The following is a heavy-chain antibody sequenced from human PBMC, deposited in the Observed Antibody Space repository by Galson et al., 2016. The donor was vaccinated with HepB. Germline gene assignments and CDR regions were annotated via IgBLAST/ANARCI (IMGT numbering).Heavy chain of an antibody. CDR3: AREGRGAYSNTIDS. V-gene: IGHV3-48*01. Sequence: SLRLSCAVSGFSFSSYSMNWVRQAPGKGLEWVSYISRTSQTIYYADSVKGRFTISRDNAKNSLYRQMDSLRAEDTAVYYCAREGRGAYSNTIDSWGQGTLVTVSS. CDR1: GFSFSSYS. D-gene: IGHD3-16*01. CDR2: ISRTSQTI. J-gene: IGHJ4*02.